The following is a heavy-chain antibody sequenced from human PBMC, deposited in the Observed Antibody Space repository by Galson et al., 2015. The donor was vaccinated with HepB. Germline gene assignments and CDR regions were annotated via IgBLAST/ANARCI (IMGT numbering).Heavy chain of an antibody. D-gene: IGHD1-1*01. CDR1: GYTFTGYY. V-gene: IGHV1-2*06. J-gene: IGHJ5*02. CDR2: INPQSGGA. CDR3: ARGGNLGFDP. Sequence: SVKVSCKASGYTFTGYYMHWVRQAPGQGLEWMGRINPQSGGANYAQKFQDRVTLTRDTSINTAYMEMSSLTSNDTAVYYCARGGNLGFDPWGQGTLVTVSS.